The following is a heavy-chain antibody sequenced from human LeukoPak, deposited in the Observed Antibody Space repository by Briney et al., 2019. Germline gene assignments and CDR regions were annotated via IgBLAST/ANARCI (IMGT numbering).Heavy chain of an antibody. J-gene: IGHJ4*02. CDR2: IWDDGSNK. CDR3: ARQYCSSTSCYTTPLDY. D-gene: IGHD2-2*02. CDR1: GFTFRNHG. Sequence: GSLRLSCAASGFTFRNHGMHWVRQAPGKGLKWVAVIWDDGSNKYYADSVKGRFTISRDNSKNTLYLQMKSLRAEDTAVYYCARQYCSSTSCYTTPLDYWGQGTLVTVSS. V-gene: IGHV3-30*19.